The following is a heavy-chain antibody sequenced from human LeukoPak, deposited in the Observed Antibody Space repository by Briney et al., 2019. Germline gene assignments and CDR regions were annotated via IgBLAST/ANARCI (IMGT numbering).Heavy chain of an antibody. V-gene: IGHV3-30*02. Sequence: GGSLRLSCAASGFTFISYGMHWVRQAPGTGLEWVAFIRNDGSNKYYADSAKGRFTISRDNSKNTLYLQMKSLRAEDTAVYYCAKGGGYEAQYYYYYLDVWGKGTTVTISS. CDR2: IRNDGSNK. D-gene: IGHD5-12*01. J-gene: IGHJ6*03. CDR3: AKGGGYEAQYYYYYLDV. CDR1: GFTFISYG.